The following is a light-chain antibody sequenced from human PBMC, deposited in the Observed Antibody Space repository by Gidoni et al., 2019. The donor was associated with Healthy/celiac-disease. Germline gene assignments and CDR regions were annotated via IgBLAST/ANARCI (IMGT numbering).Light chain of an antibody. CDR1: QSVSSN. V-gene: IGKV3-15*01. Sequence: IVMTQSPATLSLSPGERATLSCRASQSVSSNLAWYHQKPGQAPRLLIYGASTRATGIQARFSGSGSGTEFTLTISSLQSEDFAVYYCQQYNNWPYTFGQGTKLEIK. J-gene: IGKJ2*01. CDR3: QQYNNWPYT. CDR2: GAS.